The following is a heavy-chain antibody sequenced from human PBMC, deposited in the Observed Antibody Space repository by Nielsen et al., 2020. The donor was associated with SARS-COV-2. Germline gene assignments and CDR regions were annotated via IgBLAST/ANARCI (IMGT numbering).Heavy chain of an antibody. J-gene: IGHJ3*01. D-gene: IGHD3-10*01. V-gene: IGHV3-23*01. CDR1: GFTFSSYG. Sequence: GGSLRLSCAASGFTFSSYGMHWVRQAPGRGLQWVTGLSSSGGSTYYTDSVKGRFTISRDNSKNTLYLEMHSLRVEDTAVYYCAKDGVVRGDALDLWGQGTMVTVSS. CDR3: AKDGVVRGDALDL. CDR2: LSSSGGST.